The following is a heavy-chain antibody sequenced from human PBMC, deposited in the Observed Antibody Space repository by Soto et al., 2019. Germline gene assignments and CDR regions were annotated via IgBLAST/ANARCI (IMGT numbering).Heavy chain of an antibody. J-gene: IGHJ4*02. CDR2: IYYSGST. V-gene: IGHV4-59*01. CDR1: GGSISSYY. Sequence: SETLSLTCTVSGGSISSYYWSWIRQPPGKGLEWIGYIYYSGSTNYNPSLKSRVTISVDTSKNQFSLKLSSVTAADTAVYYCARDRGSGWYGGIDYWGQGTQVTVSS. CDR3: ARDRGSGWYGGIDY. D-gene: IGHD6-19*01.